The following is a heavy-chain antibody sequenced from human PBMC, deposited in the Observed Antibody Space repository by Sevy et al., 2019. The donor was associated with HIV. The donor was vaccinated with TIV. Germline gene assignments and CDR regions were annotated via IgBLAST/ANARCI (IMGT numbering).Heavy chain of an antibody. J-gene: IGHJ6*02. D-gene: IGHD2-8*01. CDR1: GFTFTYAW. Sequence: GGSLRLSCAASGFTFTYAWMSWVRQAPGKGLEWLGHIKSRPDGGTKDDAAPVKGKFTISRDDSKNTLFLQMNSLKMKDTAAYYCATDPIIVLLMTDGKDVWGQGTTVTVSS. CDR2: IKSRPDGGTK. V-gene: IGHV3-15*01. CDR3: ATDPIIVLLMTDGKDV.